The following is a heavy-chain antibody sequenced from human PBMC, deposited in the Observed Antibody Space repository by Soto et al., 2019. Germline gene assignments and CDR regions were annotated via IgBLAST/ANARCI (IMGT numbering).Heavy chain of an antibody. D-gene: IGHD3-3*01. V-gene: IGHV4-34*01. CDR2: INHSGST. CDR3: ARVRSDYDFWSGYMGPFDY. CDR1: GGSFSGYY. Sequence: SETLSLTCAVYGGSFSGYYWSWIRQPPGKGLEWLGEINHSGSTNYNPSLKRRVTISVDTSKNQFSLKLSSVTAADTAVYYCARVRSDYDFWSGYMGPFDYWGQGTLVT. J-gene: IGHJ4*02.